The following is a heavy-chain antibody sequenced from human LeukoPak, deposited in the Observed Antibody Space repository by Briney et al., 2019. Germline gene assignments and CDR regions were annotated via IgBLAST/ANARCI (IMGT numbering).Heavy chain of an antibody. CDR3: AKDDEGYFDY. Sequence: GRSLRLSCAASGFTFSSYGMHWVRQAPGKGLEWVAVIWYDGSNKYYADSVKGRFTISRDNSKNTLYLQMNSLRAEDTVVYYCAKDDEGYFDYWGQGTLVTVSS. J-gene: IGHJ4*02. CDR2: IWYDGSNK. V-gene: IGHV3-33*06. CDR1: GFTFSSYG.